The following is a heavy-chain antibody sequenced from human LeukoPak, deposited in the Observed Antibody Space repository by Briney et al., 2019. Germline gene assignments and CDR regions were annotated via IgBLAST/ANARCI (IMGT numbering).Heavy chain of an antibody. V-gene: IGHV4-59*02. CDR2: IYYSGST. J-gene: IGHJ6*03. Sequence: SETLSLTCTVSGGSVSSYYWSWIRQPPGKGLEWIGYIYYSGSTNYNPSLKSRVTISVDTSKNQFSLKLSSVTAADTAVYYCARSVEGYCSGGSCYSYYYYMDVWGKGTTVTVSS. CDR3: ARSVEGYCSGGSCYSYYYYMDV. D-gene: IGHD2-15*01. CDR1: GGSVSSYY.